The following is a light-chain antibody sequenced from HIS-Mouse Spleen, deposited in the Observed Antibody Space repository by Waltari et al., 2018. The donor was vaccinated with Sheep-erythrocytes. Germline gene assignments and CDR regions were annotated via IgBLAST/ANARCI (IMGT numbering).Light chain of an antibody. CDR1: QRISSW. CDR3: QRYNSYSGT. CDR2: EAS. J-gene: IGKJ1*01. V-gene: IGKV1-5*03. Sequence: DIQMTQSPSTLSASVGDRVTITCRASQRISSWLAWYQQKPGKAPQLLIYEASSLESGDRSRFSGSGSGPEFTLTLSCLQPGDCATYYCQRYNSYSGTFGQGTKVEIK.